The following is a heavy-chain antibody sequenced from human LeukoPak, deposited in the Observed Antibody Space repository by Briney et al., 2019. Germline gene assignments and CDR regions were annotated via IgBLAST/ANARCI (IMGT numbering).Heavy chain of an antibody. CDR3: ARVTGYTIEDYFDY. J-gene: IGHJ4*02. CDR1: GGSISSYY. Sequence: SETLSLTCTVSGGSISSYYWSWIRQPPGKGLEWIGYIYYSGSTNYNPSLKSRVTISVKTSKNQFSLKLRSVTAADTAVYYCARVTGYTIEDYFDYWGQGALVTVSS. V-gene: IGHV4-59*01. CDR2: IYYSGST. D-gene: IGHD3-9*01.